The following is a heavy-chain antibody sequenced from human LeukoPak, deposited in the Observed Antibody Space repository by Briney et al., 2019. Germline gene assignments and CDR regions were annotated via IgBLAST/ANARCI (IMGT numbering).Heavy chain of an antibody. V-gene: IGHV1-69*05. CDR3: ASRIPRDSSSWYGTYYYYYMDV. D-gene: IGHD6-13*01. CDR1: GDTFSSYA. CDR2: IIPIFGTA. Sequence: GSSVKVSCKASGDTFSSYAISWVRQAPGQGLEWMGGIIPIFGTANYAQKFQGRVTITTDEPTSTAYMELSSLRSEDTAVYYCASRIPRDSSSWYGTYYYYYMDVWGKGTTVTVSS. J-gene: IGHJ6*03.